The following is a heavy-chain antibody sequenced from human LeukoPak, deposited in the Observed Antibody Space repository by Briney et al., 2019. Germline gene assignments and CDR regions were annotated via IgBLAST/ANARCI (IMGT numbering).Heavy chain of an antibody. V-gene: IGHV3-30*04. D-gene: IGHD3-22*01. Sequence: GGSLRLSCAASGFTFNNYAMHRVRQAPGKGLEWVAVISYDGSYKYYADSVKGRFTISRDNAKNSLYLQMNSLRAEDMALYYCAKGGSGYYSSPSDYWGQGTLVTVSS. CDR3: AKGGSGYYSSPSDY. J-gene: IGHJ4*02. CDR2: ISYDGSYK. CDR1: GFTFNNYA.